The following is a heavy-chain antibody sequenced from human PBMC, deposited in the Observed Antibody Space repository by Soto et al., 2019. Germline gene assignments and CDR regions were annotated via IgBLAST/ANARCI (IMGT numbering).Heavy chain of an antibody. D-gene: IGHD3-3*01. CDR1: GYTFTGYY. CDR3: ARSPLRFLEWFWFDP. CDR2: INPNSGGT. V-gene: IGHV1-2*02. J-gene: IGHJ5*02. Sequence: ASVKVSCKASGYTFTGYYMHWVRQAPGQGLEWMGWINPNSGGTNYAQKFQGRVTMTRDTSISTAYMELSRLRSDDTAVYYCARSPLRFLEWFWFDPWGQGTLVTVSS.